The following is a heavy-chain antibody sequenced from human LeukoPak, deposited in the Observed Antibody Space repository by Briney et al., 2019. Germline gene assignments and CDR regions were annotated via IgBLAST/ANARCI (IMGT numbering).Heavy chain of an antibody. Sequence: GASVKVSCKASGGTFSSYAISWVRQAPGQGLEWMGGIIPIFGTANYAQKFQGRVTITADESTSTAYMELSSLRSEDTAVYYCARSFYPLTTVRPPKYWGQGTLVTVSS. CDR1: GGTFSSYA. CDR3: ARSFYPLTTVRPPKY. J-gene: IGHJ4*02. V-gene: IGHV1-69*13. D-gene: IGHD4-17*01. CDR2: IIPIFGTA.